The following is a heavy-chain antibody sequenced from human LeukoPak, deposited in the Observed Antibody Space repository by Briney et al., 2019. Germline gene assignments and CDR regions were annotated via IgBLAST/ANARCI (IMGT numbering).Heavy chain of an antibody. V-gene: IGHV3-23*01. Sequence: GGSLRLSCAASGFTFSSYAMSWVRQAPGKGLEWVSAISGSGGSTYYADSVKGRFTISRDNSKNTLYLQINSLRAEDTAVYYCPKVGRGNLYGMDVWGKGTTVTVSS. CDR3: PKVGRGNLYGMDV. J-gene: IGHJ6*04. D-gene: IGHD1-14*01. CDR1: GFTFSSYA. CDR2: ISGSGGST.